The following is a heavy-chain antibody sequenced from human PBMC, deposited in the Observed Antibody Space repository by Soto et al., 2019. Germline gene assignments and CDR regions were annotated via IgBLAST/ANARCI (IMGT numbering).Heavy chain of an antibody. CDR1: GYTFTGYY. J-gene: IGHJ4*02. CDR3: ARNILGGTTDY. V-gene: IGHV1-3*01. CDR2: INAGKGDT. D-gene: IGHD1-7*01. Sequence: ASVKVSCKASGYTFTGYYMHWVRQAPGQRLEWMGWINAGKGDTKYPQRFQGRVTITRDTSASTAYMELSSLRSEDTAVYYCARNILGGTTDYWGPGTLVTVSS.